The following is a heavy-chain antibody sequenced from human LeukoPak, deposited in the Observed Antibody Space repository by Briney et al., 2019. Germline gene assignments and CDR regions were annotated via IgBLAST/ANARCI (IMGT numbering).Heavy chain of an antibody. J-gene: IGHJ3*02. CDR2: IYYSGST. CDR3: ARENWGGAFDI. D-gene: IGHD7-27*01. V-gene: IGHV4-59*01. Sequence: SETLSLTCTVSGGSISSYYWSWIRQPPGKGLEWIGYIYYSGSTNYNPSLKSRVTISVDTSKNQFSLKLSSLTAADPAVYYCARENWGGAFDIWGQGTMVTVSS. CDR1: GGSISSYY.